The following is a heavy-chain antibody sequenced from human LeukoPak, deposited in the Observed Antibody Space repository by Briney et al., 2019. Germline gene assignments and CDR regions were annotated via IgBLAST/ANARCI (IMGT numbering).Heavy chain of an antibody. V-gene: IGHV3-21*01. CDR1: GFTFSSHS. D-gene: IGHD2-21*01. J-gene: IGHJ4*02. Sequence: GGSLRLSCAASGFTFSSHSINWVRQAPGKGLEWVSSISHSGSPIYYADSMKGRFTISRDNAKNSVHLQMHSLRAEDTAVYYCARDMYGGYSDYWGQGTLVTASS. CDR2: ISHSGSPI. CDR3: ARDMYGGYSDY.